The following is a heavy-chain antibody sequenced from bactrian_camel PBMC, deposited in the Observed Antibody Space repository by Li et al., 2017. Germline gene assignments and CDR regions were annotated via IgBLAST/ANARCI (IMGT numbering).Heavy chain of an antibody. CDR2: FDLDGTP. V-gene: IGHV3S53*01. J-gene: IGHJ4*01. CDR1: GYIFSNCG. CDR3: AASRGACSSWTWAPKYKY. D-gene: IGHD6*01. Sequence: HVQLVESGGGSVQAGGSLKLSCAASGYIFSNCGMAWYRQPPGQGSELVATFDLDGTPTYADSAKGRFTISQDNAKNTMYLEMNNLKPEDTAAYYCAASRGACSSWTWAPKYKYWGQGTQVTVS.